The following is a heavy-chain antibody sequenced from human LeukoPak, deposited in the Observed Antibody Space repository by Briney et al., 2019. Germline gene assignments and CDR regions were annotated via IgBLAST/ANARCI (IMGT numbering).Heavy chain of an antibody. CDR2: INHSGST. D-gene: IGHD4-17*01. J-gene: IGHJ5*02. CDR1: GGSFSGYY. CDR3: ARGGVPYGEYYWFDP. Sequence: PSETLSLTCAVYGGSFSGYYWSWIRQPPGKGLEWIGEINHSGSTNYNPSLKSRVTISVDTSKNQFSLKLSSVTAADTAVYYCARGGVPYGEYYWFDPWGQGTLVTVSS. V-gene: IGHV4-34*01.